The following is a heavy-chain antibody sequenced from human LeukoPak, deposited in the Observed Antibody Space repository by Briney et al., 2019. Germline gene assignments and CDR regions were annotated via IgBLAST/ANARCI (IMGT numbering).Heavy chain of an antibody. D-gene: IGHD2-2*01. V-gene: IGHV1-18*01. CDR1: GYTFTSYG. J-gene: IGHJ4*02. CDR3: ARDGSDIVVVPAVAPFDY. CDR2: ISAYNGNT. Sequence: GASVKVSCEASGYTFTSYGISWVRQAPGQGLEWMGWISAYNGNTNYAQKLQGRVTMTTDTSTSTAYMELRSLRSDDTAVYYCARDGSDIVVVPAVAPFDYWGQGTLVTVSS.